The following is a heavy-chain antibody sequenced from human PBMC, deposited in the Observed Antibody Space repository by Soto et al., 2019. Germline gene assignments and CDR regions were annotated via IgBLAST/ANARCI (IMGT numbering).Heavy chain of an antibody. J-gene: IGHJ5*02. Sequence: EVQLVESGGGLVKPGGSLRLSCTASGFTFTNAWMSWVRQAPGKGLEWVGRIKSETDGATTDYAAPVKGRFTISRDNAKRTLYLQMNNLRPADTAMYFCVRSSGSQPRAGWFDPWGQGTLVTVS. D-gene: IGHD1-26*01. CDR2: IKSETDGATT. V-gene: IGHV3-15*05. CDR1: GFTFTNAW. CDR3: VRSSGSQPRAGWFDP.